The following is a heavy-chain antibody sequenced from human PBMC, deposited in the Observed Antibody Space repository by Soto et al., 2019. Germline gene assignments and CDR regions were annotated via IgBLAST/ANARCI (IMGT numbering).Heavy chain of an antibody. CDR2: IYSDGST. J-gene: IGHJ4*02. CDR1: GFTVSSHY. Sequence: EVQLVETGGGLIQPGGSQRLSCAASGFTVSSHYMNWVRQAPGKGLEWVSVIYSDGSTYYADSVKGRFTISRDNSKNTLYLQMNSLRAEDTAVYYCARGSQRTYFDYWGQGTLVTVSS. CDR3: ARGSQRTYFDY. V-gene: IGHV3-53*02.